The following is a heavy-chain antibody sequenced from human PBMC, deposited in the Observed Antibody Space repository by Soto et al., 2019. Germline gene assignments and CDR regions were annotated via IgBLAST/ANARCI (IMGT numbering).Heavy chain of an antibody. CDR2: IYHSGST. V-gene: IGHV4-4*02. D-gene: IGHD3-22*01. CDR1: GGSISSSNW. CDR3: ARQDYYDSSGYYFNWYDP. Sequence: SETLSLTCAVSGGSISSSNWWSWVRQPPGKGLEWIGEIYHSGSTNYNPSLKSRVTISVDKSKNQFSLKLSSVTAADTAVYYCARQDYYDSSGYYFNWYDPSGPVTLVTVSS. J-gene: IGHJ5*02.